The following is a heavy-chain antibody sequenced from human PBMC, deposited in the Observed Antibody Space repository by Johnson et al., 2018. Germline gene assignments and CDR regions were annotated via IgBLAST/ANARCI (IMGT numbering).Heavy chain of an antibody. CDR2: VYNGGSA. D-gene: IGHD2-2*01. Sequence: QVQLQESGPGLVKPSQTLSLTCTVSGGSMTSGSYFWSWVRQPAGKGLEWIGRVYNGGSATYNTSLQSRVTISVDTSKNQFSLKLSSVTAADTAWYYCARAGYCSSTSCHYYMDVWGKGATVTVSS. V-gene: IGHV4-61*02. J-gene: IGHJ6*03. CDR1: GGSMTSGSYF. CDR3: ARAGYCSSTSCHYYMDV.